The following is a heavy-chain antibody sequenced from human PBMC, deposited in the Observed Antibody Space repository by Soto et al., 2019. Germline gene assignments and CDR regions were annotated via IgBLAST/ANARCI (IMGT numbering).Heavy chain of an antibody. CDR3: ARAYSSSWPYYYYGMDV. V-gene: IGHV1-69*06. D-gene: IGHD6-13*01. CDR2: IIPIFGTA. Sequence: VASVKVSCKASGGTFSSYAISWVRQAPGQGLEWMGGIIPIFGTANYAQKFQGRVTITADKSTSTAYMELSSLRSEDTAVYYCARAYSSSWPYYYYGMDVWGQGTTVTVSS. CDR1: GGTFSSYA. J-gene: IGHJ6*02.